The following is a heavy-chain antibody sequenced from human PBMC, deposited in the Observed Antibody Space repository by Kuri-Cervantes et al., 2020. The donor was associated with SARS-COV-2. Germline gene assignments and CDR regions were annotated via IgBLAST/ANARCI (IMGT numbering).Heavy chain of an antibody. J-gene: IGHJ4*02. V-gene: IGHV3-23*01. CDR1: GFTFGSYV. Sequence: GESLKISCAASGFTFGSYVMNWVRQAPGKGLEWVSTISVSGGSTYYADSVKGRFTISRDSSENTLYLQMNSLRAEDTAVYYCARVYCGGDCEFDYWGQGTLVTVSS. CDR2: ISVSGGST. CDR3: ARVYCGGDCEFDY. D-gene: IGHD2-21*02.